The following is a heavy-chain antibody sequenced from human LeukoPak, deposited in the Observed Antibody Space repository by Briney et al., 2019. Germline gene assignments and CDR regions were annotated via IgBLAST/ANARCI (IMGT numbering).Heavy chain of an antibody. CDR3: ARGCSGGSCKILPFDY. Sequence: GASVKVSCKASGYTFTSYGISWVRQAPGRGLEWMGWISAYNGNTNYAQKLQGRVTMTTDTSTSTAYMELRSLRSDDTAVYYCARGCSGGSCKILPFDYWGQGTLVTVSS. V-gene: IGHV1-18*01. D-gene: IGHD2-15*01. J-gene: IGHJ4*02. CDR2: ISAYNGNT. CDR1: GYTFTSYG.